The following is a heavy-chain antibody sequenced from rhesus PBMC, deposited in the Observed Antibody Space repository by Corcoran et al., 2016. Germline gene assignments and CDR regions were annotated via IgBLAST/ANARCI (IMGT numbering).Heavy chain of an antibody. CDR2: IGGSSGST. J-gene: IGHJ4*01. Sequence: QVQLQESGPGLVKPSETLSLTCAVSGYSISSGYGWSWIRQPPGKGLEWIGYIGGSSGSTNYNPSLKSRVTISKDTSKNQFSLKLSSVTAADTAVYYCARGGYSQRNWGQGVLVTVSS. CDR1: GYSISSGYG. V-gene: IGHV4-127*01. CDR3: ARGGYSQRN. D-gene: IGHD1-44*02.